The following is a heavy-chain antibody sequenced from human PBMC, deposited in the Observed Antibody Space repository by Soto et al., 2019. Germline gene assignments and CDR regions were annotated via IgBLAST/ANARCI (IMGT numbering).Heavy chain of an antibody. CDR2: ISGSGGST. Sequence: GGSLRLSCAASGFTFSSYAMSWVRQAPGKGLEWVSAISGSGGSTYYADSVKGWFTISRANSKNTLYLQMNSLRAEDTAVYYCEKDGITIFGVALYYMDVWGKGTTVTVSS. CDR1: GFTFSSYA. CDR3: EKDGITIFGVALYYMDV. J-gene: IGHJ6*03. D-gene: IGHD3-3*01. V-gene: IGHV3-23*01.